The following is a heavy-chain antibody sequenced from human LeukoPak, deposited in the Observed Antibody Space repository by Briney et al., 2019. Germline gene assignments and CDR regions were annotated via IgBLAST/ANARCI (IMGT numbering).Heavy chain of an antibody. CDR2: INSDGSTT. Sequence: PGGSLRLSCAASGFTFSSYWMHWVRQAPGKGLVWVSHINSDGSTTNCADSVKGRFTISRDNAKNTLYLQMNSLRAEDTAVYYCARGIGSGWYLDWGQRTLVTVSS. D-gene: IGHD6-19*01. CDR1: GFTFSSYW. CDR3: ARGIGSGWYLD. V-gene: IGHV3-74*01. J-gene: IGHJ4*02.